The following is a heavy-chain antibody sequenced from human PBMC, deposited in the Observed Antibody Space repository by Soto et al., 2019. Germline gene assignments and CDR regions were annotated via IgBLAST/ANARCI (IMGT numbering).Heavy chain of an antibody. V-gene: IGHV4-59*01. CDR3: ARLARYDSSGPPFQH. J-gene: IGHJ1*01. Sequence: SETLSLTCTVSGGSISSYYWSWIRQPPWKGLEWIGYIYYSGSTNYNPSLKSRVTISVDTSKNQFSLKLSSVTAADTAVYYCARLARYDSSGPPFQHWGQGTLVTVSS. D-gene: IGHD3-22*01. CDR2: IYYSGST. CDR1: GGSISSYY.